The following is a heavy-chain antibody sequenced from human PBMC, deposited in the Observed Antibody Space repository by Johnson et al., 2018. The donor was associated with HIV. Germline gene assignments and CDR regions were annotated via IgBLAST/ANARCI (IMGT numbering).Heavy chain of an antibody. CDR1: GFTVSSDY. Sequence: VQLVESGGGLVQPGGSLRLSCAASGFTVSSDYMTWVRQAPGKGLEWVSIIYSGGSTYYTRSVKGRFTISRDNSKNMLFRQINSLRVEDTAVYYCARVRVGAFDIWGQGTMVTVSS. CDR3: ARVRVGAFDI. CDR2: IYSGGST. V-gene: IGHV3-66*02. J-gene: IGHJ3*02. D-gene: IGHD1-26*01.